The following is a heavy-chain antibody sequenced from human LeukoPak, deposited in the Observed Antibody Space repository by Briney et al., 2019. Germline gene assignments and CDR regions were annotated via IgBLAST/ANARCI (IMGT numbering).Heavy chain of an antibody. Sequence: PGRSLRLSCAASGFTFSSYGMHWVRQAPGKGLEWVAVISYDGSNKYYADSVKGRFTISRDNSKNTLYLQMNSLRAEDTAVYYCAKDLIYGDSQFDYWGQGTLVTVSS. CDR2: ISYDGSNK. D-gene: IGHD4-17*01. V-gene: IGHV3-30*18. CDR3: AKDLIYGDSQFDY. CDR1: GFTFSSYG. J-gene: IGHJ4*02.